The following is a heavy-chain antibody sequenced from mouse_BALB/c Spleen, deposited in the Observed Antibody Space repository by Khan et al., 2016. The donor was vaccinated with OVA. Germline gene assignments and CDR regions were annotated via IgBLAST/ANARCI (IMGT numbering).Heavy chain of an antibody. J-gene: IGHJ3*01. CDR1: GFTFSTYA. V-gene: IGHV5-6*01. D-gene: IGHD1-1*01. CDR2: INTGGDYI. CDR3: ARHNYGPFAY. Sequence: EVELVESGGDLVKPGGSLKLSCAASGFTFSTYAMSWVRRTPDKRLEWVASINTGGDYIYYPDSVKGRFTISRDNVKNTLYLQMSSLRSEDTAMYYCARHNYGPFAYWGQGTLVTGSA.